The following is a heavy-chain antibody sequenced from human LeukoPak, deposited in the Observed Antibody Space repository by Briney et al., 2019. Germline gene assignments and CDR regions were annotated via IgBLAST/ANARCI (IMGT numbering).Heavy chain of an antibody. CDR2: VSHGGHT. Sequence: SETLSLTCGVYGGSFSAYYWTWIRQTPGKGLEWIGEVSHGGHTEYNPSLRSRVTILLDTSKNQFSLSVKSVTAADTAVYYCARGGTVAGYRSPLKNHFDSWGQGSLVTVSS. J-gene: IGHJ4*02. CDR3: ARGGTVAGYRSPLKNHFDS. D-gene: IGHD6-19*01. V-gene: IGHV4-34*01. CDR1: GGSFSAYY.